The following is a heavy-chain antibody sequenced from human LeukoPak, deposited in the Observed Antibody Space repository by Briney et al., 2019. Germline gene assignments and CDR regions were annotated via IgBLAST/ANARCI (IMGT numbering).Heavy chain of an antibody. Sequence: GGSLRLSCAASGFTFSSYWMSWVRQAPGKGLEWVANIKQDGSEKYYVDPVKGRFTISRDNAKNSLYLQMNSLRAEDTAVYYCARAIVVPAAILYYFDYWGQGTLVTVSS. D-gene: IGHD2-2*01. V-gene: IGHV3-7*01. CDR2: IKQDGSEK. CDR1: GFTFSSYW. J-gene: IGHJ4*02. CDR3: ARAIVVPAAILYYFDY.